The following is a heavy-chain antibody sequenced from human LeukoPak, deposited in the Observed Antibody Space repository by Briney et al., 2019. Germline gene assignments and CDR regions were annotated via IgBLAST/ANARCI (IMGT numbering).Heavy chain of an antibody. V-gene: IGHV3-30*02. D-gene: IGHD1-26*01. CDR2: ILFDGSHK. CDR1: GFTLSDYG. CDR3: SKDFGPWGVGATPHY. Sequence: PRGSLRLSCVVSGFTLSDYGIHWVRQAPGRGLQWVAFILFDGSHKYYADSVEGRFTISRDTSKNTLYLQMNSLTVEDTAVYFCSKDFGPWGVGATPHYWGQGTLVTVSS. J-gene: IGHJ4*02.